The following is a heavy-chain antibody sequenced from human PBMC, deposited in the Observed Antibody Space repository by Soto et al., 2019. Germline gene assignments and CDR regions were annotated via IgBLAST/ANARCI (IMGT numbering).Heavy chain of an antibody. CDR3: ARFLDSPFYGMDV. V-gene: IGHV5-51*01. CDR2: IYPGDSDT. Sequence: PGASQKISSKGSGYSFTRYWIGWVLQMPGKGLEWMGIIYPGDSDTRYSPSFQGRVTISAHKSISTAYLQWSSLKASDTAMYYCARFLDSPFYGMDVSGQGTTVTVYS. J-gene: IGHJ6*02. CDR1: GYSFTRYW. D-gene: IGHD2-2*03.